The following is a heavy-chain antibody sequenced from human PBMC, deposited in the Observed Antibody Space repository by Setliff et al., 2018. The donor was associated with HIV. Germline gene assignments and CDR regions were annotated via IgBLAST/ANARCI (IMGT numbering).Heavy chain of an antibody. J-gene: IGHJ1*01. CDR3: AIGESTTWDLAEYFQH. V-gene: IGHV4-31*03. D-gene: IGHD2-2*01. Sequence: SETLSLTCTVSGVSVSSGGYYWSWIRQHPGKGLEWIGYVYHTATTYFNPSLKSRITISVDTSKNQFSLKLGFVTAADTAVYYCAIGESTTWDLAEYFQHWGHGTLVTVSS. CDR1: GVSVSSGGYY. CDR2: VYHTATT.